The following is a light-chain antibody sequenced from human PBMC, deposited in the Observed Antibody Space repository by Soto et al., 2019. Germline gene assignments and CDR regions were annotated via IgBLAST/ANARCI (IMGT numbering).Light chain of an antibody. J-gene: IGKJ2*01. CDR2: KES. V-gene: IGKV1-5*03. Sequence: DIQMTQSPSTLSASVGDRVTITCRASQSISAWVAWYQQKPGKAPKLLIYKESTLQTVVPSRFSGSGSGTEFTLTISSLQPDDFATYYCQQYSSYSYTFGQGTKLEIK. CDR3: QQYSSYSYT. CDR1: QSISAW.